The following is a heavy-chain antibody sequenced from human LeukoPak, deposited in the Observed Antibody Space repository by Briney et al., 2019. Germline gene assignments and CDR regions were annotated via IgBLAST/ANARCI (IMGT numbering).Heavy chain of an antibody. CDR1: GFTFSSYA. CDR2: ISCSGGST. J-gene: IGHJ4*02. D-gene: IGHD2-2*02. V-gene: IGHV3-23*01. CDR3: AKDLPSVPAAIPWGSAQIDY. Sequence: GGSLRLSCAASGFTFSSYAMSWVRQAPGKGLEWVSAISCSGGSTYYADSVKGRFTISRDNSKNTLYLQMNSLRAEDTAVYYCAKDLPSVPAAIPWGSAQIDYWGQGTLVTVSS.